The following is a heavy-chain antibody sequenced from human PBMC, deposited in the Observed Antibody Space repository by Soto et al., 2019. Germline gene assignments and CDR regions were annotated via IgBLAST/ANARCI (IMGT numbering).Heavy chain of an antibody. CDR3: ARDNGYSRNIWALNYGMDV. CDR2: IYYSGST. CDR1: GGSVSSGSYY. Sequence: PSETLSLTCTVSGGSVSSGSYYWRWIRQPPGKGLEWIGYIYYSGSTNYNPSLKSRVTISVDTSKNQFSLKLSSVTAADTAVYYCARDNGYSRNIWALNYGMDVWGQGTMVTVSS. J-gene: IGHJ6*02. D-gene: IGHD6-13*01. V-gene: IGHV4-61*01.